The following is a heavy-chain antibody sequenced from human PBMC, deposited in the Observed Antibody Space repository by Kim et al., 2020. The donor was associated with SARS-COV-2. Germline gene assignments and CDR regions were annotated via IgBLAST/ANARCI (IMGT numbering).Heavy chain of an antibody. CDR2: GGT. V-gene: IGHV1-2*02. CDR3: ATLYYLSDY. Sequence: GGTNYAQKFQGRVTMTRDTSISTAYMELSRLRSDDTAVYYCATLYYLSDYWGQGTLVTVSS. J-gene: IGHJ4*02. D-gene: IGHD2-8*01.